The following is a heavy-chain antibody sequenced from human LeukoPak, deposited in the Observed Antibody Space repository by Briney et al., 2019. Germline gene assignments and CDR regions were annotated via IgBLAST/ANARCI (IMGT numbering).Heavy chain of an antibody. Sequence: SETESLTCTVSGGSISNNNYYWGWIRQPPGKGLEWIGNIYYTGSTYYDPCLKSRVTISVDTSKNQFSLKLSSVTAADTAVYYCARHRGDYYDSSGSFDYWGQGTLGSVSS. CDR2: IYYTGST. CDR3: ARHRGDYYDSSGSFDY. D-gene: IGHD3-22*01. CDR1: GGSISNNNYY. V-gene: IGHV4-39*01. J-gene: IGHJ4*02.